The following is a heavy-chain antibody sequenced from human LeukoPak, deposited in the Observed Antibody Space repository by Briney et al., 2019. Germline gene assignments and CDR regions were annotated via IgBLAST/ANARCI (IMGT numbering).Heavy chain of an antibody. Sequence: GASVKVSCKASGYTFTSYDISWVRQAPGQGLEWMGWISAYNGKTNYAQKLQGRVTMTTDTSTSTAYMELRSLRSDDTAVYYCARDTTTDYGDEVGLDYWGQGTLVTVSS. J-gene: IGHJ4*02. CDR2: ISAYNGKT. CDR3: ARDTTTDYGDEVGLDY. CDR1: GYTFTSYD. V-gene: IGHV1-18*01. D-gene: IGHD4-17*01.